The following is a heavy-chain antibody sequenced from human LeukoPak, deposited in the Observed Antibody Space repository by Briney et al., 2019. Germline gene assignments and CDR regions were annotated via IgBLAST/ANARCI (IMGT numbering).Heavy chain of an antibody. V-gene: IGHV3-21*01. CDR3: ARDRHSSVDY. J-gene: IGHJ4*02. Sequence: GGSLRLSCAASGFTFSSYSMNWVRQAPGKGLEWVSSISSSSTYIYYADSVKGRFTISRDNAKNSLYLQMNSLRAEDTAVYYCARDRHSSVDYWGQGTLVTVSS. D-gene: IGHD3-22*01. CDR1: GFTFSSYS. CDR2: ISSSSTYI.